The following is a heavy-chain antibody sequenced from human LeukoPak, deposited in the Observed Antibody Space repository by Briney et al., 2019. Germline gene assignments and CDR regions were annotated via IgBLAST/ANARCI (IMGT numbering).Heavy chain of an antibody. CDR2: IYYSGST. CDR3: ARRSLLERDYYYYMDV. CDR1: GGSISSGDYY. V-gene: IGHV4-30-4*08. J-gene: IGHJ6*03. Sequence: PSETLSLTCTVSGGSISSGDYYWSWIRQPPGKGLEWIGYIYYSGSTYYNPSPKSRVTISVDTSKNQFSLKLSSVTAADTAVYYCARRSLLERDYYYYMDVWGKGTTVTVSS. D-gene: IGHD3-3*01.